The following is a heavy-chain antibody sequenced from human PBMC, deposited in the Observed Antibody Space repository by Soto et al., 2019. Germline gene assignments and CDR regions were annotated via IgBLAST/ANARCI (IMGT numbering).Heavy chain of an antibody. D-gene: IGHD1-1*01. J-gene: IGHJ4*02. Sequence: QVHLVQSGAEVKKPGASVKVSCKGFGYAFTTYGITWVRQAPGQGLEWMGWISAHNGNTNYAQKLQGRVTVTRDTSTSTAYMELRSLRSYDTAVYYCARGRYGDYWGQGALVTVSS. CDR2: ISAHNGNT. CDR3: ARGRYGDY. V-gene: IGHV1-18*01. CDR1: GYAFTTYG.